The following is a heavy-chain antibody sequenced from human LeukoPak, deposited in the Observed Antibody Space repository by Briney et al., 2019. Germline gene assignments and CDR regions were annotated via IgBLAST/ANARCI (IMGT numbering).Heavy chain of an antibody. CDR1: GYTFTSYY. CDR3: ARVSTQDPIYYGAGRYDY. J-gene: IGHJ4*01. D-gene: IGHD3-10*01. CDR2: INPSGGGI. V-gene: IGHV1-46*04. Sequence: ASVKVSCRASGYTFTSYYLHWVRQAPRQGLEWMGIINPSGGGISYAQKLQGRVTMTSDTSTSTVYMELSSLRSEDTAVYFCARVSTQDPIYYGAGRYDYWGQGTLVTVSS.